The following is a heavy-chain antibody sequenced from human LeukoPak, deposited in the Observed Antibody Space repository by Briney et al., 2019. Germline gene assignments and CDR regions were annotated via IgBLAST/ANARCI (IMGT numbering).Heavy chain of an antibody. V-gene: IGHV3-23*01. CDR2: ISGSGGNT. Sequence: GGSLRLSYAASGFTFSGYAMSWVRQAPGKGPEWVSVISGSGGNTYYADSVKGRFTISRDNSKNTLYLQMNSLRAEDTAVYYCAKGVLRGSSRYDLDYWGQGVLVTVSS. CDR1: GFTFSGYA. D-gene: IGHD5-12*01. CDR3: AKGVLRGSSRYDLDY. J-gene: IGHJ4*02.